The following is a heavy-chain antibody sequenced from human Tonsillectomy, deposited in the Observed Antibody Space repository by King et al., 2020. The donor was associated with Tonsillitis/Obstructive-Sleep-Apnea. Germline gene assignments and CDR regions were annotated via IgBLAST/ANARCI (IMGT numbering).Heavy chain of an antibody. V-gene: IGHV3-11*05. CDR2: ISSSSSYT. Sequence: VQLVESGGGLVKPGGSLRLSCAASGFTFSDYYMSWIRQAPGKGLECVSYISSSSSYTNYADSLKGRCTTSRDNAKNSLYLKMNSLRAEDTAVYYCARDPTSSSGLYYFDYWGQGTLVTVSS. CDR1: GFTFSDYY. J-gene: IGHJ4*02. D-gene: IGHD6-19*01. CDR3: ARDPTSSSGLYYFDY.